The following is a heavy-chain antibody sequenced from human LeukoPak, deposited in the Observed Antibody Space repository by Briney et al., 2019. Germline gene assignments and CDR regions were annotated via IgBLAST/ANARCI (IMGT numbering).Heavy chain of an antibody. V-gene: IGHV4-59*12. CDR3: ARPICSSTSCPP. CDR1: GGSISSYY. CDR2: IYYSGST. Sequence: PSETLSLTCTVSGGSISSYYWSWIRQPPGKGLEWIGYIYYSGSTNYNPSLKSRVTISVDTSKNQFSLKLSSVTAADTAVYYCARPICSSTSCPPWGQGTLVTVSS. J-gene: IGHJ5*02. D-gene: IGHD2-2*01.